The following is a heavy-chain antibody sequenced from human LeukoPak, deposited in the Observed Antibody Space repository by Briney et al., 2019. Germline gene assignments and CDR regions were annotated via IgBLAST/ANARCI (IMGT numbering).Heavy chain of an antibody. CDR2: ISAYNGNT. CDR1: GYTFTSYG. CDR3: ARPKGLYCSGGSCYSEGNWFDP. Sequence: GASVKVSCKASGYTFTSYGISWVRQAPGQGLEWMGWISAYNGNTNYAQKLQGRVTITTDTSTSTAYMELRSLRSDDTAVYYCARPKGLYCSGGSCYSEGNWFDPWGQGTLVTVSS. J-gene: IGHJ5*02. D-gene: IGHD2-15*01. V-gene: IGHV1-18*01.